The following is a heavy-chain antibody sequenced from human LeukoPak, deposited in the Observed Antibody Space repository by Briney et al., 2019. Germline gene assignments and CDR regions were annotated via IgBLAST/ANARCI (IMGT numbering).Heavy chain of an antibody. CDR2: ISSSGSTI. CDR3: ARGLRSSWGLDDY. V-gene: IGHV3-48*03. J-gene: IGHJ4*02. Sequence: GGSLRLSCAASGFTFSSYEMNWVRQAPGKGLEWVSYISSSGSTIYYADSVKGGFTISRDNAKSSLYLQMNSLRAEDTAVYYCARGLRSSWGLDDYWGQGTLVTVSS. D-gene: IGHD6-13*01. CDR1: GFTFSSYE.